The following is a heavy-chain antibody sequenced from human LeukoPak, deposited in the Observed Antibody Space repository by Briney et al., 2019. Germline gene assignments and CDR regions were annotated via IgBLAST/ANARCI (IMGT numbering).Heavy chain of an antibody. CDR1: GYTFTGYY. V-gene: IGHV1-2*02. CDR2: INPNSGGT. Sequence: GASVKVSCKASGYTFTGYYMHWVRQAPGQGLEWMGWINPNSGGTNYAQKFQGRVTMTRDTSISTAYMELSRLRSDDTAVYYCARSSASIVVVPAATTHFGYWGQGTLVTVSS. D-gene: IGHD2-2*01. CDR3: ARSSASIVVVPAATTHFGY. J-gene: IGHJ4*02.